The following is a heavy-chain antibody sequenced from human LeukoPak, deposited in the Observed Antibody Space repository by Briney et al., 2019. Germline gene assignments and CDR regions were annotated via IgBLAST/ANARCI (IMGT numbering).Heavy chain of an antibody. Sequence: SGKVSCKASGGRFRRYDFAWVRQAPGQGGEGRGGIMPFLDRGSYVQGIQGRVTITAHSPTTTAYMQLRSLRPDHTPLYYCAARDNENHLLSYHAMYVWGNGTTVTVSS. J-gene: IGHJ6*04. D-gene: IGHD1-14*01. CDR2: IMPFLDRG. CDR1: GGRFRRYD. CDR3: AARDNENHLLSYHAMYV. V-gene: IGHV1-69*06.